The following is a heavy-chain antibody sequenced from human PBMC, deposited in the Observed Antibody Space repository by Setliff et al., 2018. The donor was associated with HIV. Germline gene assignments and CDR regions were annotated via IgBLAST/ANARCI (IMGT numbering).Heavy chain of an antibody. V-gene: IGHV1-69*13. Sequence: SVKVSCKASGGSFRSHEISWVRQAPGQGLEWMGGIVPILNTGNYAPKFQGRVTITADESTTTAYMELSSLRSEDTAVYYCARIPNHSSGFDYWGQGTQVTVSS. CDR3: ARIPNHSSGFDY. CDR2: IVPILNTG. CDR1: GGSFRSHE. J-gene: IGHJ4*02. D-gene: IGHD3-22*01.